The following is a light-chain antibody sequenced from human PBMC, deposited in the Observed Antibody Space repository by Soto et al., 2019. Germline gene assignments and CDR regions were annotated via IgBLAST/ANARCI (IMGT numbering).Light chain of an antibody. J-gene: IGKJ1*01. CDR1: QSVSSN. CDR3: QQYNNWPPWT. Sequence: EIVMTQSPATMSVSPGERATLSCRASQSVSSNLAWYQQKPGQAPRLLLYGASTRATGIPARLSGSGSGTEFTLTISILQSEDFAVYYCQQYNNWPPWTFGQGTKVEIK. CDR2: GAS. V-gene: IGKV3-15*01.